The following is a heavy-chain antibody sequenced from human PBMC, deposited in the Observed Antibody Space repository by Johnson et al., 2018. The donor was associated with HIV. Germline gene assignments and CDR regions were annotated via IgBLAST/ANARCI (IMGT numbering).Heavy chain of an antibody. V-gene: IGHV3-11*04. CDR1: GFTFSDYY. CDR2: ISSSGTTV. CDR3: ARSGAGAAFDI. D-gene: IGHD6-19*01. J-gene: IGHJ3*02. Sequence: QVQLVESGGGLVKPGGSLRLSCAASGFTFSDYYMSWIRQTPGKGLEWVSYISSSGTTVYSADSVKGRFSISRDNAKHSLYLQMNSLRAEDTAVYYCARSGAGAAFDIWGQGTMVTVSS.